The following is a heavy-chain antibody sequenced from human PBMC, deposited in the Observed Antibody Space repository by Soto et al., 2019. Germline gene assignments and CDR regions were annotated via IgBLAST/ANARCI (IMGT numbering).Heavy chain of an antibody. CDR1: GFTFSNYG. J-gene: IGHJ4*02. CDR3: ARGGYYDTSDYYSTSYDFDY. D-gene: IGHD3-22*01. CDR2: FWYDGSNK. Sequence: QVQLVESGGGVVQPGRSLRLSCEASGFTFSNYGMHWVRQAPGKGLERVAVFWYDGSNKYYADSVKGRFTISRDNSKNTLYLQMNSLRAEDTSVYHCARGGYYDTSDYYSTSYDFDYWGQGTLCTVSS. V-gene: IGHV3-33*01.